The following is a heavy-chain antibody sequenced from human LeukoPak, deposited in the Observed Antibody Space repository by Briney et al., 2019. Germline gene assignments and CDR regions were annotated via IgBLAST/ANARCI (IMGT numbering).Heavy chain of an antibody. V-gene: IGHV1-2*02. CDR3: ARSSGYDSPFDY. J-gene: IGHJ4*02. D-gene: IGHD5-12*01. Sequence: ASVKVSCKASGYSFTGYYMHWVRQAPGQGLEWMGWINLNSGGTNYAQKFQGRVTMTRDTSISTAYMELSSLRSDDTAVYYCARSSGYDSPFDYWGQGTLVIVSS. CDR1: GYSFTGYY. CDR2: INLNSGGT.